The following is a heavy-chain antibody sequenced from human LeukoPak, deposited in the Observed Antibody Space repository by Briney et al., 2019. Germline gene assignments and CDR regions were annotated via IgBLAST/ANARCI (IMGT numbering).Heavy chain of an antibody. J-gene: IGHJ6*03. CDR3: ARGYSSGWSYYYYMDV. CDR1: GYSFTSYY. D-gene: IGHD6-19*01. CDR2: INPSGGST. V-gene: IGHV1-46*01. Sequence: ASVKVSCKASGYSFTSYYMHWVRRAPGQGLEWMGIINPSGGSTSYAQKFQGRVTMTRDMSTSTVYMELRSLRSDDTAVYYCARGYSSGWSYYYYMDVWGKGTTVTISS.